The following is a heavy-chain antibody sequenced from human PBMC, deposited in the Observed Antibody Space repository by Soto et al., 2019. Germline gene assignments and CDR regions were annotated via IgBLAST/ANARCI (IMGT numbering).Heavy chain of an antibody. CDR2: IIPIFGTA. V-gene: IGHV1-69*01. CDR3: VIYCSSTSCYAGWGY. CDR1: GGTFSSYA. Sequence: QVQLVQSGAEVKKPGSSVKVSCKASGGTFSSYAISWVRQAPGQGLEWMGGIIPIFGTANYAQKFQGRVTINAEESTSTAYMELSSLRSEETAVYYCVIYCSSTSCYAGWGYWGQGTLVTISS. D-gene: IGHD2-2*01. J-gene: IGHJ4*02.